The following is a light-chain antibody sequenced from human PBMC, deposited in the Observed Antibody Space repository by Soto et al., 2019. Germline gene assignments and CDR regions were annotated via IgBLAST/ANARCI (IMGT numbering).Light chain of an antibody. J-gene: IGKJ1*01. CDR2: GAS. V-gene: IGKV3-15*01. Sequence: EIVLTQSPGTLSVSPGERATLSCRASQSVSSNLAWYQQRPGQSPRLLIYGASSRATGIPARFSGSGSGTDFTITISSLQSEDFAVDYCQQYSNWPPAWTFGQGTKVDIE. CDR1: QSVSSN. CDR3: QQYSNWPPAWT.